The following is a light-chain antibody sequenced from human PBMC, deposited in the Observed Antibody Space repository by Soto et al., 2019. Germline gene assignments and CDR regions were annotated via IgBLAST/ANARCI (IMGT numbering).Light chain of an antibody. J-gene: IGLJ7*01. CDR3: PGWDGSLDGHVV. V-gene: IGLV1-44*01. CDR2: NNN. Sequence: QSVLTQPPSASGTPGQRVTISCSGSSSNTGSNTVSWFQQLQGRATKLLLYNNNHRPSGVPDRFSGSESGTSASRAISGLQSEDEADYYCPGWDGSLDGHVVFGGGTELTVL. CDR1: SSNTGSNT.